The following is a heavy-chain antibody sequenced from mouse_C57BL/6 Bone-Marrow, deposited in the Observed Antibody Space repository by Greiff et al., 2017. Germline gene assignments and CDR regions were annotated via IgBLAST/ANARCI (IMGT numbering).Heavy chain of an antibody. D-gene: IGHD2-10*01. CDR3: TTYYPFAY. V-gene: IGHV1-5*01. CDR2: IYPGNSDT. Sequence: VQLQQSGTVLARPGASVKMSCKTSGYTFTSYWMHWVKQRPGQGLEWIGAIYPGNSDTSYNQKFKGKAKLTAVTSASTAYMELSSLTNEDSAVYYCTTYYPFAYWGQGTLVTVSA. J-gene: IGHJ3*01. CDR1: GYTFTSYW.